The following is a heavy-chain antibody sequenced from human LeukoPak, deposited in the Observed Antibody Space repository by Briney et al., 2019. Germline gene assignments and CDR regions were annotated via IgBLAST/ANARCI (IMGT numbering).Heavy chain of an antibody. CDR3: ARGDSSGYYYPFDY. CDR2: IIPIFGTA. V-gene: IGHV1-69*06. CDR1: GGTFSSYA. Sequence: SVKVSCKASGGTFSSYAISWVRQAPGQGLEWMGGIIPIFGTANYAQKFQGRVTITADKSTSTAYMELSSLRSEDTAVYYCARGDSSGYYYPFDYWGQGTLVTVSS. D-gene: IGHD3-22*01. J-gene: IGHJ4*02.